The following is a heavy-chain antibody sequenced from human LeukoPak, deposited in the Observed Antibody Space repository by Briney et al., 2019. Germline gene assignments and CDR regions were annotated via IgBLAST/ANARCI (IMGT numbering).Heavy chain of an antibody. CDR3: ARGKIITMILGAFDY. CDR2: INPSGGST. J-gene: IGHJ4*02. CDR1: GYTFTSYG. Sequence: ASVKVSCKASGYTFTSYGISWVRQAPGQGLEWMGRINPSGGSTTYAQKFQGRVTMTRDTSTSTVYMELSSLRSDDTAVYYCARGKIITMILGAFDYWGQGTLVTVSS. D-gene: IGHD3-22*01. V-gene: IGHV1-46*01.